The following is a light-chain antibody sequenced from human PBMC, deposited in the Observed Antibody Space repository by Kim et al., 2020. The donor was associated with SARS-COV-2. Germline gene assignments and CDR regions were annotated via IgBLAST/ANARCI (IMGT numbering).Light chain of an antibody. V-gene: IGKV3-20*01. Sequence: LSPGERATLSCRASESVSSSYLAWYQQKPGQAPRLLIYGASSRATGIPDRFSGSGSGTDFTLTISRLEPEDFAVYYCQQYGSSPYTFGQGTKLEI. J-gene: IGKJ2*01. CDR1: ESVSSSY. CDR3: QQYGSSPYT. CDR2: GAS.